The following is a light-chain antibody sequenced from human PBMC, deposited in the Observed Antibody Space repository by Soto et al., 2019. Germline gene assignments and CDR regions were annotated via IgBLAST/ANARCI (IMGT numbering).Light chain of an antibody. V-gene: IGKV3-15*01. Sequence: EIVMTQSPVTLSVSPVERATLSCTASQSVNNNVAWYQQKPGHTPSLLIYSASIGATGTPARFSGSGSGSEFNLTISSLQSEDFAVYYCQQYNKWPLTFGPGT. CDR2: SAS. J-gene: IGKJ3*01. CDR3: QQYNKWPLT. CDR1: QSVNNN.